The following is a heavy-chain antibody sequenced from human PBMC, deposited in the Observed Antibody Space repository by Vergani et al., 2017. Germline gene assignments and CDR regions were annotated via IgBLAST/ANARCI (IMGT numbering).Heavy chain of an antibody. Sequence: VQLVESGGGLVQPGGSLRLSCAASGFTFSSYAMSWVRQAPGKGLEWVSAISGSGGSTYYADSVKGRFTISRDNSKNTLYLQMNSLRAEDTAVYYCAKDGGRGIAAARGAFDIWGQGTMVTVSS. CDR1: GFTFSSYA. CDR2: ISGSGGST. J-gene: IGHJ3*02. V-gene: IGHV3-23*04. CDR3: AKDGGRGIAAARGAFDI. D-gene: IGHD6-13*01.